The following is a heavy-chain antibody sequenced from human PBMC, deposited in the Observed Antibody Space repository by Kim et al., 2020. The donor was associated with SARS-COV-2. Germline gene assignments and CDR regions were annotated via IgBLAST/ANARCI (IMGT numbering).Heavy chain of an antibody. Sequence: SETLSLTCTVSGGSISSGGYYWSWIRQHPGKGLAWIGYIYYSGSTYYNPSLKSRVTISVDTSKNQFSLKLSSVTAADTAVYYCARAHRTIFGVVEYMDVWGQGTTVTGSS. J-gene: IGHJ6*02. CDR1: GGSISSGGYY. CDR2: IYYSGST. V-gene: IGHV4-31*03. D-gene: IGHD3-3*01. CDR3: ARAHRTIFGVVEYMDV.